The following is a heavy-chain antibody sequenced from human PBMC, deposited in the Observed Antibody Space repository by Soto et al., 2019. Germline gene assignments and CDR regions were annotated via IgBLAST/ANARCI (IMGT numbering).Heavy chain of an antibody. V-gene: IGHV4-30-4*01. CDR3: ARVGYYYDSSGSDTPFDY. J-gene: IGHJ4*02. CDR2: IYYSGST. D-gene: IGHD3-22*01. CDR1: GGSISSGDYY. Sequence: PSETLSLTCTVSGGSISSGDYYWSWIRQPPGKGLEWIGYIYYSGSTYYNPSLKSRVTISVDTSKNQFSLKLSSVTAADTAVYYCARVGYYYDSSGSDTPFDYWGQGTLVTVSS.